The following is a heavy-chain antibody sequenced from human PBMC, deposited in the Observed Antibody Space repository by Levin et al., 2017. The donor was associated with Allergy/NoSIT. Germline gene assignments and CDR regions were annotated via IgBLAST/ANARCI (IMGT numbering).Heavy chain of an antibody. CDR3: ARDEAWGKQEVVHGDGWLDS. CDR1: GYTFTSYG. J-gene: IGHJ5*01. CDR2: ISAHDGNT. V-gene: IGHV1-18*01. D-gene: IGHD6-13*01. Sequence: GESLKISCKASGYTFTSYGFSWVRQAPGQGLEWMGWISAHDGNTNYAQNFQGRVTLTTDAYTSTAYMELRSLGSDDTAVYYCARDEAWGKQEVVHGDGWLDSWGQGTLVFVSS.